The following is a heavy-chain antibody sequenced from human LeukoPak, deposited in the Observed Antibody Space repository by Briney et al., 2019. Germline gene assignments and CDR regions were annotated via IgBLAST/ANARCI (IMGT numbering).Heavy chain of an antibody. Sequence: SETLSLTCAVSGYSISNGYYWGWIRPPPGKGLEWIGSIYHSESTSYYPSLKSRVSISVDTSKNHFSLKVSSVTAADTAVYFCARGTNDCTFDYGGQGTLVTVSS. CDR3: ARGTNDCTFDY. V-gene: IGHV4-38-2*01. CDR2: IYHSEST. J-gene: IGHJ4*02. D-gene: IGHD2-21*02. CDR1: GYSISNGYY.